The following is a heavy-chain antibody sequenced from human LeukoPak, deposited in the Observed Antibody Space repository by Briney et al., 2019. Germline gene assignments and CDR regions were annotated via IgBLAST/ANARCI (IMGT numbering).Heavy chain of an antibody. Sequence: GGSLRLSCAASGFTFSSYWMHWVRQAPGKGLVWVSRINSDGSSTSHADSVKGRFTISRDNAKNTLYLQMNSLRAEDTAVYYCARDGVAGYNSGWYGNDAFDIWGQGTMVTVSS. CDR1: GFTFSSYW. D-gene: IGHD6-19*01. J-gene: IGHJ3*02. CDR2: INSDGSST. V-gene: IGHV3-74*01. CDR3: ARDGVAGYNSGWYGNDAFDI.